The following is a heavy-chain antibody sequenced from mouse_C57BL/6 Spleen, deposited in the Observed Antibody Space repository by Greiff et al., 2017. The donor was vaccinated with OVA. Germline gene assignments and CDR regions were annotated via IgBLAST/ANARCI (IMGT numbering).Heavy chain of an antibody. CDR2: IDPNSGGT. CDR3: ARQLTTVVATNWYFDV. J-gene: IGHJ1*03. Sequence: VQLQQPGAELVKPGASVKLSCKASGYTFTSYWMHWVKQRPGRGLEWIGRIDPNSGGTKYNEKFKSKATLTVDKPSSTAYMQLSSLTSEDSAVYYCARQLTTVVATNWYFDVGGTGTTVTVSS. CDR1: GYTFTSYW. D-gene: IGHD1-1*01. V-gene: IGHV1-72*01.